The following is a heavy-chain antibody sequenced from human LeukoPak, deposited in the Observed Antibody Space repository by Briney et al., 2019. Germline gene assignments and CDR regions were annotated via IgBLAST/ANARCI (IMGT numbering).Heavy chain of an antibody. V-gene: IGHV3-23*01. CDR2: ISGSGGST. CDR1: GFTFSSYA. CDR3: AKGLEGVVVITNFDY. Sequence: PGGSLRLSCAASGFTFSSYAMSWVRQAPGKGLEWVSAISGSGGSTYYADSVKGRFTISRDNSKNTLYLQMNSLRAEDTAVYYCAKGLEGVVVITNFDYWGQGTLVTVPS. J-gene: IGHJ4*02. D-gene: IGHD3-22*01.